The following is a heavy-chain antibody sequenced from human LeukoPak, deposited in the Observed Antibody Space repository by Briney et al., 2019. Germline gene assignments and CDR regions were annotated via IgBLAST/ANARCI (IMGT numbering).Heavy chain of an antibody. J-gene: IGHJ6*03. CDR1: GFTFSSYS. Sequence: GGSLRLSWAASGFTFSSYSMNWVRQAPGKGLEGVSSISSSRSYRYYADSVKGRFTISRDNAKNSLYLQMNSLRAEDTAVYSCAREYSSSSGYYYYYMDVWGKGTTVTVSS. CDR2: ISSSRSYR. V-gene: IGHV3-21*01. CDR3: AREYSSSSGYYYYYMDV. D-gene: IGHD6-6*01.